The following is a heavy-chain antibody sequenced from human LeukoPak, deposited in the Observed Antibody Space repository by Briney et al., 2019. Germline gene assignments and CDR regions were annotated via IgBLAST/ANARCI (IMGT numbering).Heavy chain of an antibody. J-gene: IGHJ6*02. Sequence: GESLKISCNGSGYXFTSYWIGWVRQMPGKGLEWMGTINPGDSDTRYSPSPQGQVTISADKSISTAYLQWSGLKASDTAMYYCARTSGYDYPYYYYGMDVWGQGTRVTVSS. CDR2: INPGDSDT. V-gene: IGHV5-51*01. D-gene: IGHD5-12*01. CDR3: ARTSGYDYPYYYYGMDV. CDR1: GYXFTSYW.